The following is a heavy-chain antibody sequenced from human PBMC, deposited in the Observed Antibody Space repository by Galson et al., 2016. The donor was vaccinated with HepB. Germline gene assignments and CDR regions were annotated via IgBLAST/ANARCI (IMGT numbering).Heavy chain of an antibody. J-gene: IGHJ4*02. CDR3: ARELTGRSSWGGDY. D-gene: IGHD6-13*01. CDR2: ISYDGRIT. Sequence: SLRSSCAASGFTFSSYGMHWVRQAPCKGLDAVAVISYDGRITYYAHSVKGRFTISRDNSKNTLYLQMNSLRAEETAVYYCARELTGRSSWGGDYWGQGTLVTVSS. CDR1: GFTFSSYG. V-gene: IGHV3-33*01.